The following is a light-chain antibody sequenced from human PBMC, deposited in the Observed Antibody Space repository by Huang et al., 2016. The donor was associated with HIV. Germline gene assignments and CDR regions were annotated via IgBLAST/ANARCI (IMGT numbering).Light chain of an antibody. V-gene: IGKV3-15*01. Sequence: EIVMTQSPATLSVSPGERATLSCRASQSVSSNLAWYQQKPGQAPRLLISGASTRATGIPARFSGSGSGTEFTLTISRLQSEDFAVYYCQQYNNWPPCSTFGGGTKVEIK. J-gene: IGKJ4*01. CDR3: QQYNNWPPCST. CDR1: QSVSSN. CDR2: GAS.